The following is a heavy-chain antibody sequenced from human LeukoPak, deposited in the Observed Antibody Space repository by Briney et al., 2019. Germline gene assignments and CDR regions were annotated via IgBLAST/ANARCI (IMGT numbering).Heavy chain of an antibody. Sequence: ASVTVSCKTSGYTFTGYYIHWVRQAPGPGLEWMGWISSNSGGTNYAQKFQGRVTMTRDTSISTTYMELSRLRSDDTAVYYCARSGYYYGLDVWGQGTTVTVSS. CDR1: GYTFTGYY. CDR3: ARSGYYYGLDV. CDR2: ISSNSGGT. D-gene: IGHD3-10*01. J-gene: IGHJ6*02. V-gene: IGHV1-2*02.